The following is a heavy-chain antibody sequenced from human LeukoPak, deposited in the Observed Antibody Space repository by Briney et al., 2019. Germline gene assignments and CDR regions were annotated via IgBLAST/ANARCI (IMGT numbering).Heavy chain of an antibody. J-gene: IGHJ4*02. CDR1: GFTFSTYW. D-gene: IGHD3-9*01. Sequence: GGSLRLFCAASGFTFSTYWMHWVRQAPGKGRVWVSRIRPEGTTTAYADSVKGRFTISRDNAKHTLFLQMNSLSVQDTAVYYCARDLDWILFDYWGQGTLVTVSS. CDR3: ARDLDWILFDY. V-gene: IGHV3-74*03. CDR2: IRPEGTTT.